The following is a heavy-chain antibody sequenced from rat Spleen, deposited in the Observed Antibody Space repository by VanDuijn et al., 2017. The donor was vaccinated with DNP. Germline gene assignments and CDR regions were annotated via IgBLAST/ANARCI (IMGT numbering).Heavy chain of an antibody. CDR2: ISYSGRT. Sequence: EVQLQESGPGLVKPSQSLSLTCSVTGFSITSYYWGWIRQFPGNKMEYIGHISYSGRTNYNPSLKRRISITRDTSKNQYFLQLNSVTTEDTATYFCARHGRVTTVAAYWYFDFWGPGTMVTVSS. CDR3: ARHGRVTTVAAYWYFDF. V-gene: IGHV3-1*01. CDR1: GFSITSYY. D-gene: IGHD1-11*01. J-gene: IGHJ1*01.